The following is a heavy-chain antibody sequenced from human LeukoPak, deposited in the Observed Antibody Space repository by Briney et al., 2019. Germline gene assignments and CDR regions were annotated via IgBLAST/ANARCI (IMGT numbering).Heavy chain of an antibody. Sequence: PSETLSLTCTVSSGSISSGDYYWSWIRQPPGKGLEWIGYIYYSGSTYYNPSLKSRVTISVDTSKNQFSLKLSSVTAADTAVYYCARASDGYEPLFDYWGQGTLVTVSS. CDR1: SGSISSGDYY. V-gene: IGHV4-30-4*01. CDR3: ARASDGYEPLFDY. J-gene: IGHJ4*02. CDR2: IYYSGST. D-gene: IGHD5-12*01.